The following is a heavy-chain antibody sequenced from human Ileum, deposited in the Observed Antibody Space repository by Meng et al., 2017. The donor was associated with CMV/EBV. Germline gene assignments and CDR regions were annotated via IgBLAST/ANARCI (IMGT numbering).Heavy chain of an antibody. V-gene: IGHV3-73*01. D-gene: IGHD6-19*01. J-gene: IGHJ6*02. Sequence: GESLKISCAVSGFTFSDSAVHWVRQASGKGLEWVGRIRSKANSYATAYAASVTGRFTVSGDDSKNMAFLQMNSLRAEDTAVYYCARGLDGWYYYYYGMDVWGQGTTVTVSS. CDR1: GFTFSDSA. CDR2: IRSKANSYAT. CDR3: ARGLDGWYYYYYGMDV.